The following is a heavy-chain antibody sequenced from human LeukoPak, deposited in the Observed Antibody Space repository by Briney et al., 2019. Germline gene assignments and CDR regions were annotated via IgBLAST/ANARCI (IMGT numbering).Heavy chain of an antibody. D-gene: IGHD1-26*01. Sequence: GASVKVSCKASGYTFTGNYMHWVRQAPEQGLEWMGWINPSSGDTKYAQKFQGRVTMTRDRSISTAHMDLSRLRSDDTAVYYCAKGDSGSYPLDYWGQGTLVTVSS. CDR1: GYTFTGNY. CDR2: INPSSGDT. J-gene: IGHJ4*02. V-gene: IGHV1-2*02. CDR3: AKGDSGSYPLDY.